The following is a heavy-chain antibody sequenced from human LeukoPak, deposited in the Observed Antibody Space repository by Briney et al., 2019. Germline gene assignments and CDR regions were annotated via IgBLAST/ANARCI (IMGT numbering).Heavy chain of an antibody. CDR3: ARGWYRGHHLRFDYLLH. CDR2: TYYRSKRYD. CDR1: GDSVSSNSAA. Sequence: SQTISLTCAMSGDSVSSNSAAWDWTRQSPSRGLEWPGRTYYRSKRYDDYAVSVKSRITINPDTCKNQFSQQLNSVTPHDTALYYCARGWYRGHHLRFDYLLHRVQATLVTVSS. D-gene: IGHD5-12*01. V-gene: IGHV6-1*01. J-gene: IGHJ4*02.